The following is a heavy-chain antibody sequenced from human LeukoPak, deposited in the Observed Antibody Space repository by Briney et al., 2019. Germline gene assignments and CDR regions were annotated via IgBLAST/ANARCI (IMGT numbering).Heavy chain of an antibody. CDR2: ISWNSGTI. CDR3: AKDIRAIYGSGDMDV. D-gene: IGHD3-10*01. V-gene: IGHV3-9*01. Sequence: PGRSLRLSCAASGFTFDDYAMHWVRQAPGKGLEWVSGISWNSGTIGYADSVKGRFTISRDNAKNSLYLQMNSLRAEDTALYYCAKDIRAIYGSGDMDVWGKGTTVTISS. CDR1: GFTFDDYA. J-gene: IGHJ6*03.